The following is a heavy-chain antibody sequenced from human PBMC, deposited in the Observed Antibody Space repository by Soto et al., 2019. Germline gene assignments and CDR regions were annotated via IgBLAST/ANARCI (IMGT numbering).Heavy chain of an antibody. CDR2: ISGSGGST. D-gene: IGHD2-2*01. Sequence: HPGGSLRLSCAASGFTFSSYAMSWFGQAPGKGLEWVSAISGSGGSTYYADSVKGRFTISRDNSKNTLYLQMNSLRAEDTAVYYCAKVSRPSNGMDVWGQGTTVTVSS. CDR3: AKVSRPSNGMDV. CDR1: GFTFSSYA. V-gene: IGHV3-23*01. J-gene: IGHJ6*02.